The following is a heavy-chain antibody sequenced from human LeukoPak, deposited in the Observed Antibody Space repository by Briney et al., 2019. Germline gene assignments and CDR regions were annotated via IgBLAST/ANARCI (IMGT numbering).Heavy chain of an antibody. J-gene: IGHJ4*02. CDR2: IYHSGST. Sequence: SETLSLTCTVSGGSISSGGYYWSWIRQPPGKGLEWIGYIYHSGSTYYNPSLKSRVTISVDRSKNQFSLKLSSVTAADTAVYYCARDTTGITGTMFDYWGQGTLVTVSS. V-gene: IGHV4-30-2*01. CDR1: GGSISSGGYY. CDR3: ARDTTGITGTMFDY. D-gene: IGHD1-7*01.